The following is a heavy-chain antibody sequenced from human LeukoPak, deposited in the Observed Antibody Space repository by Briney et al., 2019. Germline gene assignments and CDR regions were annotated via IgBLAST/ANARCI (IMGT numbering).Heavy chain of an antibody. D-gene: IGHD2-21*01. CDR3: ARRRIDSMYNWFDP. CDR2: IYNSGST. CDR1: GASISSQY. Sequence: SETLSLTCSVSGASISSQYWTWIRQPPGKGLEWIGYIYNSGSTNYNPSLKSRVTMSIDTSKNQFSLRLTSVTAADTAVYYCARRRIDSMYNWFDPWGQGTQVIVSS. J-gene: IGHJ5*02. V-gene: IGHV4-59*11.